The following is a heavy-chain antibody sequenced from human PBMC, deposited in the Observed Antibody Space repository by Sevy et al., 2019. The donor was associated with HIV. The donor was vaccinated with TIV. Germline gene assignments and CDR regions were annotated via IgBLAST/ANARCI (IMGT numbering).Heavy chain of an antibody. Sequence: ETLSLTCTVSGGSISSYYWSWIRQPPGKGLEWIGYIYCSGSTNYNPSLKSRVTISVDTSKNQFSLKLSSVTAADTAVYYCARDKSRAQYYGMDVWGQGTTVTVSS. CDR1: GGSISSYY. V-gene: IGHV4-59*01. CDR3: ARDKSRAQYYGMDV. CDR2: IYCSGST. J-gene: IGHJ6*02.